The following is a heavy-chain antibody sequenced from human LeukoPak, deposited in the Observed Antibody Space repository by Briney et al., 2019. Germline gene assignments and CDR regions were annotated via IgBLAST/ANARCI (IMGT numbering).Heavy chain of an antibody. Sequence: SVKVSCKASGGTFSSYAISWVRQAPGQGLEWMGRIIPILGIANYAQKFQGRVTITADKSTSTAYMELSSLRSEDTAVYYCAKNLGSGWYGERKTWSDPWGQEPWSPSPQ. CDR3: AKNLGSGWYGERKTWSDP. CDR1: GGTFSSYA. D-gene: IGHD6-19*01. J-gene: IGHJ5*02. V-gene: IGHV1-69*04. CDR2: IIPILGIA.